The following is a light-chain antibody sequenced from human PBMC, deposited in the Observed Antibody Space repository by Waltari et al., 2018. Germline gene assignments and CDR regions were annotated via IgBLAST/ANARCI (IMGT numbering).Light chain of an antibody. CDR3: AVWDDSLNGRV. Sequence: QSVLTQPPSASGTPGQRVTISCSGRNSNIGSNTVNWYQQLPGTAPKLLIYSSNQRPSGVPDRFSASTSGTSASLAISGLQSEDEADYCCAVWDDSLNGRVFGGGTKLTVL. CDR2: SSN. V-gene: IGLV1-44*01. CDR1: NSNIGSNT. J-gene: IGLJ3*02.